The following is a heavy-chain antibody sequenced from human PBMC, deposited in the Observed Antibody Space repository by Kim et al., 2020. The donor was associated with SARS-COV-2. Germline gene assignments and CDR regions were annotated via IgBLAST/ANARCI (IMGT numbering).Heavy chain of an antibody. CDR2: INSGGSTI. Sequence: GGSLRLSCAASGFTFSSFEMNWVRQAPGKGLDWVAYINSGGSTIHYANAVEGRFTISRDNTKNLLYLQMNSLRAEDTAIYYCVRLVRALRDGFDVWGQGTKVTVSS. CDR3: VRLVRALRDGFDV. V-gene: IGHV3-48*03. D-gene: IGHD3-10*01. CDR1: GFTFSSFE. J-gene: IGHJ3*01.